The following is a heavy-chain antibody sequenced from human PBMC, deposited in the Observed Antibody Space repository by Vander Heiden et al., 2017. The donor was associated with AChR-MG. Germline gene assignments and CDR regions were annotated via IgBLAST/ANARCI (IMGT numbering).Heavy chain of an antibody. CDR3: ARSPGTSTEFDY. Sequence: QVQLVESGGGVVQPGRSLRLSCAASGFTFRSYARHWVRQAPGKGLEWVAVISYDGSNKYYADSVKGRFTIPRDNSKNTLYLQMNSLRAEDTAVYYCARSPGTSTEFDYWGQGTLVTVSS. J-gene: IGHJ4*02. V-gene: IGHV3-30-3*01. CDR1: GFTFRSYA. CDR2: ISYDGSNK. D-gene: IGHD1-1*01.